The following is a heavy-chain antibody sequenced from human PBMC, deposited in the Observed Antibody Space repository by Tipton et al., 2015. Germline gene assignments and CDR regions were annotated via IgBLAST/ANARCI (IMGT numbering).Heavy chain of an antibody. V-gene: IGHV4-34*01. CDR2: ISHSGNT. CDR3: ASPSLPHDRGDYYFQS. CDR1: GGSFSGYY. D-gene: IGHD2-21*02. J-gene: IGHJ4*02. Sequence: TLSLTCAVYGGSFSGYYWSWIRQPPGKGLEWIGSISHSGNTYYNPSLKSRVTMSRDTSKNQFSLKLTSVTAADTAVYYCASPSLPHDRGDYYFQSWGQGSLVTVSS.